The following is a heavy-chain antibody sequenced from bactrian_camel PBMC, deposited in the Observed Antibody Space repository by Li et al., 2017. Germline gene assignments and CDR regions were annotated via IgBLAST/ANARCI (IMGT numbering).Heavy chain of an antibody. CDR3: AADAGTGGGWCSLSQNYPY. CDR2: INSGGDNT. CDR1: GFEFSRSS. V-gene: IGHV3S42*01. J-gene: IGHJ4*01. D-gene: IGHD1*01. Sequence: DVQLVESGGGLVQPGGSLRLSCAASGFEFSRSSMSWVRQAPGKRVEWVSGINSGGDNTGYANSVRGRFTISKDTSKNTLYLQMNNLKPEDTAMYYCAADAGTGGGWCSLSQNYPYWGRGTQVTVS.